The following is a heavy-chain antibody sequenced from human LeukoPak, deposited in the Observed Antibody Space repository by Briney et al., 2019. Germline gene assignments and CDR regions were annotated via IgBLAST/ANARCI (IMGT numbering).Heavy chain of an antibody. CDR2: VFYSGST. Sequence: SETLSLTCTVSGGSISSSSYYWGWIRQPPGKGLEWIGSVFYSGSTYYNPSLKSRVTISVDTSKNQFSLKLSSVTAADTAVYYCARGRYSRGWYEFDYWGQGTLVTVSS. CDR3: ARGRYSRGWYEFDY. V-gene: IGHV4-39*01. J-gene: IGHJ4*02. CDR1: GGSISSSSYY. D-gene: IGHD6-19*01.